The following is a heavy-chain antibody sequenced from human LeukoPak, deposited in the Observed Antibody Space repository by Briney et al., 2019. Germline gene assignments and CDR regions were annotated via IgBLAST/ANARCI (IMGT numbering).Heavy chain of an antibody. CDR1: GFTFDDYA. D-gene: IGHD2-21*01. J-gene: IGHJ4*02. Sequence: PGGSLRISCAASGFTFDDYAMPWVRQAPGKGLEWVSGISWNSGSIGYADSVKGRFTISRDNSKNTLYLQMNSLRAEDTAVYYCAKDIGGEIDYWGQGTLVTVSS. V-gene: IGHV3-9*01. CDR3: AKDIGGEIDY. CDR2: ISWNSGSI.